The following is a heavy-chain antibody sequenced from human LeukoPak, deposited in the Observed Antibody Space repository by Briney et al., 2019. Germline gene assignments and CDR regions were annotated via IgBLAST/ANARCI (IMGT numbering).Heavy chain of an antibody. J-gene: IGHJ5*02. D-gene: IGHD3-10*01. V-gene: IGHV3-72*01. CDR2: TRNRANSYTT. CDR3: ASLYGSGKRWVDP. CDR1: GFTFSDHY. Sequence: GGSLRLSCAASGFTFSDHYMDWVRQAPGKGLEWVGRTRNRANSYTTEYAASVKGRFTISRDDSKNSLYLQMNSLKTEDTAVYYCASLYGSGKRWVDPWGQGTLVTVSS.